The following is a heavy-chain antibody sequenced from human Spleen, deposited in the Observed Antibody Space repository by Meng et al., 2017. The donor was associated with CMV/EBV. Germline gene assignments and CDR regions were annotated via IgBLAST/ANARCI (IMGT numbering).Heavy chain of an antibody. CDR3: AKDHVAVTGVGPLFDS. CDR2: ITPGVRT. J-gene: IGHJ4*02. V-gene: IGHV3-23*01. CDR1: GFNFANYA. Sequence: GGSLRLSCAASGFNFANYAMTWVRQAPGKGLEWVSTITPGVRTHYADPVKGRFTISRDISKDILYLQMHSLRAEDTAVYYCAKDHVAVTGVGPLFDSWGQGTLVTVSS. D-gene: IGHD6-19*01.